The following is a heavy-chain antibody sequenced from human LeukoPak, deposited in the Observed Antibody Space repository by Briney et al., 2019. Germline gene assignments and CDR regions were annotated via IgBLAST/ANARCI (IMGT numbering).Heavy chain of an antibody. CDR3: ANSKSMDFEY. Sequence: KPPETLSLTCTVSGGSVSSNYWNWIRQPAGKGLEWIGRFYNGGSTDYNPSLESRVTISIDRSKNQFSLKLTSVTAADTAVYYCANSKSMDFEYWGQGTLVTVSS. V-gene: IGHV4-4*07. J-gene: IGHJ4*02. CDR1: GGSVSSNY. D-gene: IGHD2-8*01. CDR2: FYNGGST.